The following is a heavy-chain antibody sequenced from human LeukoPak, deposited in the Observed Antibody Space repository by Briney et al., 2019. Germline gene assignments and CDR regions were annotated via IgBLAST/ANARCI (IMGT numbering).Heavy chain of an antibody. CDR2: INPNSGGT. CDR3: ARVRIAARRVGWFDP. Sequence: ASVKVSCKASGYTFTGYYMHWVRQAPGQGLEWMGWINPNSGGTNYAQKFQGRVTMTRDTSISTAYMELSRLRSDDTAVYYCARVRIAARRVGWFDPWGQGTLVTVSS. D-gene: IGHD6-6*01. V-gene: IGHV1-2*02. J-gene: IGHJ5*02. CDR1: GYTFTGYY.